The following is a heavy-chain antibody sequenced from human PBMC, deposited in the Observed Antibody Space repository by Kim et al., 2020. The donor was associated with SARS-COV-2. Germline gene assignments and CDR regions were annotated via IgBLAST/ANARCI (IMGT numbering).Heavy chain of an antibody. V-gene: IGHV3-23*01. D-gene: IGHD3-22*01. J-gene: IGHJ4*02. CDR2: ISGNDGNT. Sequence: GGSLRLSCEASGFTFYSYAMSWVRQAPGKGLEWVSSISGNDGNTYYADFVKGRLTLSRDNSKNTLYLQMNSLRAEDTAIYYCAKNYYDTSVSDWGYFDYWGQGTLVTVCS. CDR1: GFTFYSYA. CDR3: AKNYYDTSVSDWGYFDY.